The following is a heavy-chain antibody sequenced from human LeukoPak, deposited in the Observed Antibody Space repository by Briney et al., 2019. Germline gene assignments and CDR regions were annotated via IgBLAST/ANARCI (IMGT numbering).Heavy chain of an antibody. CDR1: GFTFSNYA. Sequence: GGSLRLSCAVSGFTFSNYAMSWVRQAPGKGLEWVSAISDSGGRTYYADSVEGRFTISRDNSKNTLYLQMNSLRAEDTAVYYCVRGSSGYLDYWGQGTLVTVSS. CDR3: VRGSSGYLDY. CDR2: ISDSGGRT. V-gene: IGHV3-23*01. J-gene: IGHJ4*02. D-gene: IGHD3-22*01.